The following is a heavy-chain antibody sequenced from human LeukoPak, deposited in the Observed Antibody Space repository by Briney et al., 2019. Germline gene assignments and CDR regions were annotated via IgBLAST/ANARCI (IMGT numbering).Heavy chain of an antibody. CDR3: ARAYYVVRGYAPTRALDY. J-gene: IGHJ4*02. CDR2: INPSGGST. Sequence: ASVKVSFKASGYTFTSYYMHWVRQAPGQGLEWMGIINPSGGSTSYAQKFQGRVTMTRDTSTSTVYMELSSLRSEDTAVYYCARAYYVVRGYAPTRALDYWGQGTLVTVSS. CDR1: GYTFTSYY. D-gene: IGHD3-10*02. V-gene: IGHV1-46*01.